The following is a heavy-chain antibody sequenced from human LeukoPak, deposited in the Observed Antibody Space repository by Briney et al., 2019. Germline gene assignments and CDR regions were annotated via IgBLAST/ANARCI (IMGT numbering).Heavy chain of an antibody. CDR3: ARAGQEWFGELGFDQ. D-gene: IGHD3-10*01. CDR2: IKWDGGRT. CDR1: GFTFDDHG. V-gene: IGHV3-20*04. J-gene: IGHJ4*02. Sequence: TGGSLRLSCAASGFTFDDHGMSWVRQAPGKGLEWVSGIKWDGGRTGYADSVKGRFTISRDNAKNSLYLQTNSLRAEDTAVYYCARAGQEWFGELGFDQWGQGTLVIVSS.